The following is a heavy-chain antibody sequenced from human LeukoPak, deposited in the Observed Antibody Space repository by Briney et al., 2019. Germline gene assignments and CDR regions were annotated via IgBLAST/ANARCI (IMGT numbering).Heavy chain of an antibody. CDR2: IRYDGTNT. J-gene: IGHJ4*02. D-gene: IGHD2-2*01. CDR1: GFTSSNYA. V-gene: IGHV3-30*02. CDR3: AKEPKHQLLSYYFDY. Sequence: GGSLRLSCAASGFTSSNYALHWVRQAPGKGLEWVAFIRYDGTNTYYADSVKGRFTISRDNSKNTLYLQMNSLRAEDTAVYYCAKEPKHQLLSYYFDYWGQGTLVTVSS.